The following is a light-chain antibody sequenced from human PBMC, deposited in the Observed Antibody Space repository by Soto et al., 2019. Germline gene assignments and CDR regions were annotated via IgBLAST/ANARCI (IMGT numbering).Light chain of an antibody. V-gene: IGLV2-14*01. CDR2: DVS. CDR1: SSDVGGYNY. CDR3: SSYTSSSTLMV. Sequence: QSALTQPASVSGSPGQSITISCTGTSSDVGGYNYVSWYQQHPGKAPKLMIYDVSSLPSGVSNRFSGSKSGNTASLTISGLQAEDEADYYCSSYTSSSTLMVFGGGTKLTVL. J-gene: IGLJ2*01.